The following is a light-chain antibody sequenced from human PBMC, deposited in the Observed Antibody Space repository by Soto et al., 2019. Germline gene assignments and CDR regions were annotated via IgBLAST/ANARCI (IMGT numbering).Light chain of an antibody. CDR3: QQRLNWHVT. CDR2: LAS. CDR1: QAPDTR. Sequence: EIVLTQSPANLSSFPGDGVSLXCMASQAPDTRFRWFQHTPGQAPRRLIDLASNRAAGGPARFSGSGSGTDFTLTISSLEHEDFAVYYCQQRLNWHVTFGQGTRLEIK. V-gene: IGKV3D-11*01. J-gene: IGKJ5*01.